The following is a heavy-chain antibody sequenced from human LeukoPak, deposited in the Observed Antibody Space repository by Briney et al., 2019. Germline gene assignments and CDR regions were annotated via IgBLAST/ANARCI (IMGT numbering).Heavy chain of an antibody. CDR1: GFTFSSYA. Sequence: PGGSLRLSCAASGFTFSSYAMHWVRQAPGKGLEWVAVISYDGSNKYYADSVKGRFTISRDNSKNTLYLQMNSLRAEDTAVYYCAKDAGYYDILSGFDYWGQGTLVTVSS. CDR3: AKDAGYYDILSGFDY. CDR2: ISYDGSNK. V-gene: IGHV3-30*04. J-gene: IGHJ4*02. D-gene: IGHD3-9*01.